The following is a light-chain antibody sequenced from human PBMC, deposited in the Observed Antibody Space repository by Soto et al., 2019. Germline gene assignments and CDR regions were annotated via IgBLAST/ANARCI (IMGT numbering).Light chain of an antibody. CDR1: QSVNNY. J-gene: IGKJ2*01. V-gene: IGKV3-11*01. CDR2: EGS. Sequence: EIVLTQSPAILSLSPGERATLPCRASQSVNNYLAWYQQKAGQAPRLLIYEGSKRATGIPARFSGSGSGTDFTLTISSLEPEDFAVYYCQHRSNWPTTFGQGTKVEIK. CDR3: QHRSNWPTT.